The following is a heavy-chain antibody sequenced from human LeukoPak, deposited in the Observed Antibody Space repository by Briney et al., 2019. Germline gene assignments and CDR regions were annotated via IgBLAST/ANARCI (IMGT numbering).Heavy chain of an antibody. CDR2: IYYSGST. CDR3: AAAYYDILTGYYMTLDY. D-gene: IGHD3-9*01. J-gene: IGHJ4*02. Sequence: PSETLSLTCTVSGGSISSSSYYWGWIRQPPGKGLEWIGSIYYSGSTYYNPSLKSRVTISVDTSKNQFSLKLSSVTAADTAVYCCAAAYYDILTGYYMTLDYWGQGTLVTVSS. V-gene: IGHV4-39*07. CDR1: GGSISSSSYY.